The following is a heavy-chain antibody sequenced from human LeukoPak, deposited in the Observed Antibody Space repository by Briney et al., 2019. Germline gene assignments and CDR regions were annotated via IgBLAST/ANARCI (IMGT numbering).Heavy chain of an antibody. J-gene: IGHJ6*03. V-gene: IGHV1-18*01. D-gene: IGHD2-2*01. CDR3: ARLYTYLFYMDV. Sequence: ASVKVSCKTSGYTFTAYYLHWVRQAPGQGLEWMGWISAYTGKTNYVQKFQGRVTMTTDTSTSTAYMELTSLRSDDTAVYYCARLYTYLFYMDVWGKGTAVTVSS. CDR2: ISAYTGKT. CDR1: GYTFTAYY.